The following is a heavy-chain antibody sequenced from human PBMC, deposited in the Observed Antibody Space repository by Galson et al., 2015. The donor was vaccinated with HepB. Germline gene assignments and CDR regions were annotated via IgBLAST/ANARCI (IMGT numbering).Heavy chain of an antibody. J-gene: IGHJ3*01. CDR3: ARAYSFGYAFDF. V-gene: IGHV3-23*01. Sequence: SLRLSCAASGFTFSSYAMSWVRQAPGKGLDWVSVIRSSGASTSYADSVRGRFSISRDNSKNTLYLQLNSLRAGDTAMYYCARAYSFGYAFDFWGQGTMVTVSS. D-gene: IGHD5-18*01. CDR2: IRSSGAST. CDR1: GFTFSSYA.